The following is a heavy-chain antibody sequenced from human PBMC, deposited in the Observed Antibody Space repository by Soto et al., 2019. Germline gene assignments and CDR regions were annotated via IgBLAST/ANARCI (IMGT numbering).Heavy chain of an antibody. J-gene: IGHJ6*02. D-gene: IGHD3-3*01. CDR3: ARDRREGGYYDFWRGYHHYYYGMDV. Sequence: GASVKVSCKASGYTFTSYYMHWVRQAPGQGLEWMGIINPSGGSTSYAQKFQGRVTMTRDTSTSTVYMELSSLRSEDTAVYYCARDRREGGYYDFWRGYHHYYYGMDVWGQGTTVTVSS. CDR1: GYTFTSYY. CDR2: INPSGGST. V-gene: IGHV1-46*01.